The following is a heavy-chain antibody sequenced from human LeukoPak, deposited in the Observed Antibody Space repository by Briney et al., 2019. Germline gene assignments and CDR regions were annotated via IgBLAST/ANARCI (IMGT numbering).Heavy chain of an antibody. J-gene: IGHJ4*02. CDR3: ATPTGGYSYADTPIDY. CDR2: IYYSGST. V-gene: IGHV4-39*01. Sequence: PSETLSLTCTVSGGSISSSSYYWGWIRQPPGKGLEWIGSIYYSGSTYYNPSLKSRVTISVDTSKNQFSLKLSSVTAADTAVYYCATPTGGYSYADTPIDYWGQGTLVTVSS. D-gene: IGHD5-18*01. CDR1: GGSISSSSYY.